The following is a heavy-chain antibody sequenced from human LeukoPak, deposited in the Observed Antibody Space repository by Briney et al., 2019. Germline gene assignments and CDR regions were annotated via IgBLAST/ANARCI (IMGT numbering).Heavy chain of an antibody. D-gene: IGHD6-19*01. CDR3: AKTMAVAGQDTFDI. J-gene: IGHJ3*02. Sequence: GGSLRLSCAASVFTVSSSYMSWVRQTPGKGLERGSVIYSVGSTYYADSVKCRLTISRDSSKNTLYLQMNSLRAEDTAVYYCAKTMAVAGQDTFDIWGQGTMVTVSS. CDR2: IYSVGST. V-gene: IGHV3-53*01. CDR1: VFTVSSSY.